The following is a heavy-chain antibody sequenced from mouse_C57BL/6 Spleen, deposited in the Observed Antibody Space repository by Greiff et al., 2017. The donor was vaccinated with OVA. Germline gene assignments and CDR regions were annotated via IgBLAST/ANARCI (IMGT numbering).Heavy chain of an antibody. CDR2: INPSSGYT. CDR1: GYTFTSYW. V-gene: IGHV1-7*01. CDR3: VSSSHAMDY. D-gene: IGHD1-1*01. Sequence: VQLQQSGAELAKPGASVKLSCKASGYTFTSYWMHWVKQRPGQGLEWIGYINPSSGYTKYNQKFKDKATLTADKSSSTAYMQLSSLTYDDSAVYYCVSSSHAMDYWGQGTSVTVSS. J-gene: IGHJ4*01.